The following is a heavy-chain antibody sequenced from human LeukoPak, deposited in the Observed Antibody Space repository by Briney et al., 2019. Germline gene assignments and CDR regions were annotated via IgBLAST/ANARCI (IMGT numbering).Heavy chain of an antibody. CDR2: IYTSGST. Sequence: SETQSLTCTVSGGSISSYYWSWIRQPAGKGLEWIGRIYTSGSTNYNPSLKSRVTMSVDTSKNQFSPKLSSVTAADTAVYYCARGGGYYGDLDYYYYYYMDVWGKGTTVTISS. CDR3: ARGGGYYGDLDYYYYYYMDV. J-gene: IGHJ6*03. D-gene: IGHD4-17*01. V-gene: IGHV4-4*07. CDR1: GGSISSYY.